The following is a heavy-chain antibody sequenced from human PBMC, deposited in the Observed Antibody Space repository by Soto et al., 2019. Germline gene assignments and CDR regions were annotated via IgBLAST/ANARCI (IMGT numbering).Heavy chain of an antibody. CDR2: INSDGSTT. Sequence: EVQLVESGGGLVQPGESLRLSCAASGFTFSSSWMHWVRQAPGKGLVWVSRINSDGSTTQYADSVRGRFTIFRDNANNTLFLEVNSLTIEDTAVYFCACLSMPRGPCDFWGQGTLVTVS. CDR1: GFTFSSSW. J-gene: IGHJ4*02. V-gene: IGHV3-74*03. D-gene: IGHD3-10*01. CDR3: ACLSMPRGPCDF.